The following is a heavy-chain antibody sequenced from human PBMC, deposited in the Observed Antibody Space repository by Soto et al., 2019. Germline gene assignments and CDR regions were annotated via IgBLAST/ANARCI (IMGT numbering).Heavy chain of an antibody. CDR1: GYTFTSYW. CDR3: ARRQYSSSWYYFDY. CDR2: IYPGDSDT. D-gene: IGHD6-13*01. J-gene: IGHJ4*02. V-gene: IGHV5-51*01. Sequence: GESLKISYTGSGYTFTSYWIGWVRQMTGKGLEWMGIIYPGDSDTKYSPSFQGQVTISTDKSISTAYLQWSSLKASDTAMYYCARRQYSSSWYYFDYWGQGTLVTVSS.